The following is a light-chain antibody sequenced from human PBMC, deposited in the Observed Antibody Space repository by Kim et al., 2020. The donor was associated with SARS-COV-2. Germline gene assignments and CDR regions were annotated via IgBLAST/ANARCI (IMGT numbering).Light chain of an antibody. CDR1: QSISSG. Sequence: DIQMTQSPSSLSASVGDRVTITCRASQSISSGLAWYQHKPGKAPKCLIYAASSLQSGVPSRFSGSGSGTDFTLTISSLQPEDFATYYCQQYGNYPRTFGPGTKVEIK. J-gene: IGKJ1*01. CDR2: AAS. CDR3: QQYGNYPRT. V-gene: IGKV1D-16*01.